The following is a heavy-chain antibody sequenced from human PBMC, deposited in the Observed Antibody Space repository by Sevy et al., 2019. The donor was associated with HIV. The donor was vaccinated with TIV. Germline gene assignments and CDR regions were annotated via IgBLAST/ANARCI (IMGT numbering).Heavy chain of an antibody. V-gene: IGHV3-30-3*01. CDR2: ISYDGSNK. Sequence: GGSLRLSCAASGFTFSSYAMHWVRQAPGKGLEWVAVISYDGSNKYYADSVKGRFTISRDNSENTLYLQMNSLRAEDTVVYYCARAQWLLSLDYWGQGTLVTVSS. J-gene: IGHJ4*02. D-gene: IGHD3-3*01. CDR1: GFTFSSYA. CDR3: ARAQWLLSLDY.